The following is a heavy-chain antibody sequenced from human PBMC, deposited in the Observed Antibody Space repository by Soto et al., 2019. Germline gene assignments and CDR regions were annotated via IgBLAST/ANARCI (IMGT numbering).Heavy chain of an antibody. CDR3: AREIGGGNCH. J-gene: IGHJ4*02. D-gene: IGHD2-15*01. CDR1: GFTFSNYW. Sequence: HPGGSLRLSCAASGFTFSNYWMTGARQAPGKGLKGVANIKQNESQKYNVDTVKGRFTISRDNAKNSLYLQMNSLRAEDTAVYYCAREIGGGNCHWGQGTLVTVSS. CDR2: IKQNESQK. V-gene: IGHV3-7*01.